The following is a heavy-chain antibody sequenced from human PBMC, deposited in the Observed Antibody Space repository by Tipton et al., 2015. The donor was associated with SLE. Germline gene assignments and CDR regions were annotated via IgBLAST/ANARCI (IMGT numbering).Heavy chain of an antibody. CDR2: IFYNGSP. CDR1: GGSITSDYYY. V-gene: IGHV4-39*07. Sequence: TLSLTCTVSGGSITSDYYYWAWIRQPPGRGLGWIGTIFYNGSPYYNPSLKSRVTISLDTSKSHFSLKLTSVTAADTAIYYCARSNPYDSSGYSHWGQGTLVTVSS. D-gene: IGHD3-22*01. CDR3: ARSNPYDSSGYSH. J-gene: IGHJ4*02.